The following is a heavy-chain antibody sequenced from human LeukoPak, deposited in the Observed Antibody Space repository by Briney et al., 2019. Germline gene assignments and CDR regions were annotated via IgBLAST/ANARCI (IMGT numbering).Heavy chain of an antibody. D-gene: IGHD5-24*01. Sequence: PSETLSLTCIVSGCSINNFFWTWIRQTPEKRLEWIRYVYYSGSSKYNPSLERRVTISLDTSKNQFSLRLTSVTAADTAIYYCARGSEEVSTISEAFDIWGQGTAVTVSS. J-gene: IGHJ3*02. CDR2: VYYSGSS. CDR1: GCSINNFF. CDR3: ARGSEEVSTISEAFDI. V-gene: IGHV4-59*01.